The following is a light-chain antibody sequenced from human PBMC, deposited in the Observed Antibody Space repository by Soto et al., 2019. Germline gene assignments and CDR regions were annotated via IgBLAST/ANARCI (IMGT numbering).Light chain of an antibody. V-gene: IGKV3-11*01. J-gene: IGKJ1*01. Sequence: EIVLTQSPATMSLSPGERATLSCRASQSVGSWLAWYQQKPGQPPSLLIYDVSNRATGIPARFSGSGSGTDFTLTISNLDPEDFAVYYCQQRHWPWTFGQGNTVEVK. CDR1: QSVGSW. CDR3: QQRHWPWT. CDR2: DVS.